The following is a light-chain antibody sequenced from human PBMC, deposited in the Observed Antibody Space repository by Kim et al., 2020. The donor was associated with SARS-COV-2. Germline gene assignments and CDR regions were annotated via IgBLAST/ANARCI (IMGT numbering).Light chain of an antibody. CDR3: QTWGTGV. Sequence: QLVLTQSPSASASLGASVKLTCTLSSGHSSYDIAWHQQQPEKGPRYLMKVNSDGSHSKGDGTPDRFSGSSSGAERYLTISSLQSEDEADYYCQTWGTGVFGGGTQLTVL. J-gene: IGLJ3*02. CDR1: SGHSSYD. CDR2: VNSDGSH. V-gene: IGLV4-69*01.